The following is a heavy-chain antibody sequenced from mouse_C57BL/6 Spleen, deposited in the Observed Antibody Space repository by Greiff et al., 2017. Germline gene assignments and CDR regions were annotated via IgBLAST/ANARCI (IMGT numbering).Heavy chain of an antibody. J-gene: IGHJ4*01. Sequence: QVQLQQPGAELVRPGTSVKLSCKASGYTFTSYWMHWVKQRPGQGLEWIGVIDPSDSYTNYNQKFKGKATLTVDTSSSTAYMQLSSLTSEDSAVYYCARWGTTVGPYAMDYWGQGTSVTVSS. CDR2: IDPSDSYT. CDR1: GYTFTSYW. D-gene: IGHD1-1*01. V-gene: IGHV1-59*01. CDR3: ARWGTTVGPYAMDY.